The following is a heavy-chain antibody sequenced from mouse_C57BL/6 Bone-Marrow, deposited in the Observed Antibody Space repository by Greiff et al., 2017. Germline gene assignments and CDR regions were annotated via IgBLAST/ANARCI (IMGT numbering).Heavy chain of an antibody. D-gene: IGHD1-1*01. CDR1: GYTFTSYW. Sequence: QVQLQQPGAELVKPGASVKLSCKASGYTFTSYWMHWVKQRPGRGLEWIGRIDPNSGGTKYNEKFKSKATLTVDKPSSTAYMQLSSLTSEDSAVYYCARSSYASTYAMDYWGQGPSVTVSS. J-gene: IGHJ4*01. CDR3: ARSSYASTYAMDY. V-gene: IGHV1-72*01. CDR2: IDPNSGGT.